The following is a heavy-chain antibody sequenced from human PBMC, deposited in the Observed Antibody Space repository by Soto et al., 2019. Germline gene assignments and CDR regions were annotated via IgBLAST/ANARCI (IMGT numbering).Heavy chain of an antibody. CDR2: ISYDGSNK. V-gene: IGHV3-30-3*01. Sequence: QVQLVESGGGVVQPGRSLRLSCAASGFTFSSYAMHWVRQAPGKGLEWVAVISYDGSNKYYADSVKGRFTISRDNSKNTLYLQMNSLRAEDTAVYYCVRDRLQPKKRGYCSGGSCYPYYYGMDVWGQGTTVTVSS. J-gene: IGHJ6*02. CDR3: VRDRLQPKKRGYCSGGSCYPYYYGMDV. D-gene: IGHD2-15*01. CDR1: GFTFSSYA.